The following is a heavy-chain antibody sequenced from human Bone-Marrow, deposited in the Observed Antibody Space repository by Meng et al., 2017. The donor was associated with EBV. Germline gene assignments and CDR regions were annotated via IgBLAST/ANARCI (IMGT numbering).Heavy chain of an antibody. CDR2: GNYSGST. D-gene: IGHD5/OR15-5a*01. V-gene: IGHV4-39*01. J-gene: IGHJ4*02. CDR1: GGSMSWFLY. CDR3: ARPFPSIVSPRLDPFGD. Sequence: LQLQGSGPGHVTPAETLDRTRTGSGGSMSWFLYWRWSRQPPGRGLEWIGSGNYSGSTYYIPSLKSRITVSVDTSKNPFSLRLTSLTAADTAVYYCARPFPSIVSPRLDPFGDWGQGTLVTVSS.